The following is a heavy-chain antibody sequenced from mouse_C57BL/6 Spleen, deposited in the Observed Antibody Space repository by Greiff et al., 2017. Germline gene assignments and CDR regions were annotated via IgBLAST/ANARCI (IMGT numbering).Heavy chain of an antibody. CDR2: IYPGSGST. V-gene: IGHV1-55*01. Sequence: QVQLKQSGAELVKPGASVKMSCKASGYTFTSYWITWVKQRPGQGLEWIGDIYPGSGSTNYNEKFKSKATLTVDTSSSTAYMQLSSLTSEDSAVYYCARREGHWAFAYWGQGTLVTVSA. CDR1: GYTFTSYW. J-gene: IGHJ3*01. D-gene: IGHD4-1*01. CDR3: ARREGHWAFAY.